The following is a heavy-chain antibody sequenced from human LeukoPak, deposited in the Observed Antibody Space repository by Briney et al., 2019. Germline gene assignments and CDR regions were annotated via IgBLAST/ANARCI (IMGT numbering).Heavy chain of an antibody. CDR3: ARALIYCSGGSCYSGWFDP. CDR1: GGSFSGYY. D-gene: IGHD2-15*01. CDR2: VNHSGST. J-gene: IGHJ5*02. V-gene: IGHV4-34*01. Sequence: SETLSLICAVYGGSFSGYYWSWIRQPPGKGLEWIGEVNHSGSTNYNPSLKSRVTISVDTSKNQFSLKLSSVTAADTAVYYCARALIYCSGGSCYSGWFDPWGQGTLVTVSS.